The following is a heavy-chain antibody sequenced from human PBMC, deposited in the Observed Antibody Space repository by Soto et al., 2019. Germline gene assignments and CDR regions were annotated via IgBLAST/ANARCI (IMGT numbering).Heavy chain of an antibody. J-gene: IGHJ4*02. CDR2: INHSGST. D-gene: IGHD6-19*01. Sequence: SETLSLTCAVYGGSFSGYYWSWIRQPPGKGLEWIGEINHSGSTNYNPSLKSRVTISVDTSKNQFSLKLSSVTAADTAVYYCARWDYGGWYYFDYWGQGALVTVSS. V-gene: IGHV4-34*01. CDR1: GGSFSGYY. CDR3: ARWDYGGWYYFDY.